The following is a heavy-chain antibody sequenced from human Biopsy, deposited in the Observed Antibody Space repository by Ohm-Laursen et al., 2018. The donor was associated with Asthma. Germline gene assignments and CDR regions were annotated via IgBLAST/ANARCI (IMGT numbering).Heavy chain of an antibody. CDR3: AREKVIESRGFQNWFDP. J-gene: IGHJ5*01. V-gene: IGHV3-30*03. Sequence: RSLRLSCAASGFTFSTYGMHWVRQAPGKGLEWVAVISYDGSNKYYADSVKGRFTISRDNSKNTLYLQMNSLRAEDTAVYYCAREKVIESRGFQNWFDPWGQGTLVHVSS. CDR1: GFTFSTYG. CDR2: ISYDGSNK. D-gene: IGHD3-16*02.